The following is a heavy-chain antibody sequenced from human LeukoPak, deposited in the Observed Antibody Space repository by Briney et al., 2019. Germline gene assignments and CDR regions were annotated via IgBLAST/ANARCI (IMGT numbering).Heavy chain of an antibody. J-gene: IGHJ4*02. CDR1: GGSISSYY. Sequence: SETLSLTCTVSGGSISSYYWSWIRQPPGKGLEWIGYIYYSGSTNYNPSLKSRVTISVDTSKNQFSLKLSSVTAADTAVYYCARVSSSSWYPREFDYWGQGTLVTVSS. V-gene: IGHV4-59*01. CDR2: IYYSGST. CDR3: ARVSSSSWYPREFDY. D-gene: IGHD6-13*01.